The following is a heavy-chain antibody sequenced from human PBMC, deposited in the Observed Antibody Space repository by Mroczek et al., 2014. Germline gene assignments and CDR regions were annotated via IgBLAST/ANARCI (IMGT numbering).Heavy chain of an antibody. CDR1: GGFIRSGGYW. V-gene: IGHV4-31*03. Sequence: QVQLQQSGPGLVKPSQTLSLTCTVSGGFIRSGGYWWAWIRHQSGKGPEWIGRISYTGVTYYNPSLESRATISVDTSKNQFSLELDSVTAADTAVYYCARGGQSSYYNFFDHWGQGALVTVSS. CDR2: ISYTGVT. D-gene: IGHD3-22*01. CDR3: ARGGQSSYYNFFDH. J-gene: IGHJ4*02.